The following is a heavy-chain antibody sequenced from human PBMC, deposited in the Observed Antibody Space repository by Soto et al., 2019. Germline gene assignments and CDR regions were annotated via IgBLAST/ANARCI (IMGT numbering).Heavy chain of an antibody. J-gene: IGHJ4*02. Sequence: GGSLRLSCAASGFTFSSYSMNWVRQAPGKGLEWVSSISSSSSYIYYADSVKGRFIISRDNAKNSLYLQMNSLRAEDTAVYYCARDDHWSIGLFDYWGQGTLVTVSS. D-gene: IGHD2-8*02. CDR3: ARDDHWSIGLFDY. CDR2: ISSSSSYI. CDR1: GFTFSSYS. V-gene: IGHV3-21*01.